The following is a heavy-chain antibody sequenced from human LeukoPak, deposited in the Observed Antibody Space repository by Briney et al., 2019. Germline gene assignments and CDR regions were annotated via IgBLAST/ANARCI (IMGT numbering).Heavy chain of an antibody. V-gene: IGHV5-51*01. D-gene: IGHD6-13*01. CDR1: EYSFPNSW. CDR3: ARYLSDPSSSWYIDY. Sequence: GESLKISCKGSEYSFPNSWIGWVRQMPGKGLEWMGIIDPDDFDTRYSPSFQGQVTISVDTITWIAYLQWSSLKASDTAIYYCARYLSDPSSSWYIDYWGQGTLVTVSS. J-gene: IGHJ4*02. CDR2: IDPDDFDT.